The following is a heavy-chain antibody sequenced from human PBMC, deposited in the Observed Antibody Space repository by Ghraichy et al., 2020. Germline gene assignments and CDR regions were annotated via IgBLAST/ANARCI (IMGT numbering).Heavy chain of an antibody. CDR1: GFTFNVYA. Sequence: GGSLRLSCAASGFTFNVYAMCWVRQAPGKGLEWLSIIGGIDNGKYYTDSVKGRFTISRDNSRNTLYLQMNSLSAEDTAIYYCGRRGGLAADGTARVDYWGQGTLVTVSS. CDR3: GRRGGLAADGTARVDY. J-gene: IGHJ4*02. CDR2: IGGIDNGK. D-gene: IGHD6-25*01. V-gene: IGHV3-23*01.